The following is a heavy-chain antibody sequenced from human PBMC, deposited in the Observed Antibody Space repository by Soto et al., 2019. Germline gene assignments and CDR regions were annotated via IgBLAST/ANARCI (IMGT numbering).Heavy chain of an antibody. Sequence: QVRLQESGPGLLKPSETLSLTCTVSGGSVSSGSYYWNWIRQSPEKGLEWIGHIHDRGSTNYNPSLKSRVTISTDTSKNQFSLEMRSVTAADTALYYCARDGRALWSGLLPYNWFDPWGLGTLIIVSS. V-gene: IGHV4-61*01. J-gene: IGHJ5*02. CDR3: ARDGRALWSGLLPYNWFDP. CDR2: IHDRGST. CDR1: GGSVSSGSYY. D-gene: IGHD3-3*01.